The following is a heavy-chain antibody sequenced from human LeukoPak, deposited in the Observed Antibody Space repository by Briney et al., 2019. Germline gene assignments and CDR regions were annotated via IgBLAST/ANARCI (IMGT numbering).Heavy chain of an antibody. CDR3: AKDPRGSGYYFDY. D-gene: IGHD3-22*01. CDR1: GFTFSSYA. V-gene: IGHV3-23*01. CDR2: ISGSGGST. J-gene: IGHJ4*02. Sequence: GGSLRLSCAAPGFTFSSYAMSWVRQAPGKGLEWVSAISGSGGSTYYADSVKGRFTISRDNSKNTLYLQMNSLRAEDTAVYYCAKDPRGSGYYFDYWGQGTLVTVSS.